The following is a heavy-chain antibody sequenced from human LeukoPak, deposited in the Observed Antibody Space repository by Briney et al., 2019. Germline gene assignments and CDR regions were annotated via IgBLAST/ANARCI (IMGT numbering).Heavy chain of an antibody. CDR2: IYSGGST. J-gene: IGHJ3*02. Sequence: GGSLRLSCAASGFTVSSNYMSWVRQAPGKGLEWVSGIYSGGSTYYGDSVKGRFTVSRDNSKNTLYLQMNSLRAEDTAVYYCARDHHRRLYDSQARDTFDIWGQGTMVTVSS. V-gene: IGHV3-53*01. CDR3: ARDHHRRLYDSQARDTFDI. D-gene: IGHD3-22*01. CDR1: GFTVSSNY.